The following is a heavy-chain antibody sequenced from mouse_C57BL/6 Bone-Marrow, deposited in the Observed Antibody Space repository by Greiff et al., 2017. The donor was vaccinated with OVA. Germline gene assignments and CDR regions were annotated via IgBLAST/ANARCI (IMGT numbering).Heavy chain of an antibody. CDR2: IYPRSGNT. CDR1: GYTFTSYG. CDR3: ARWDGLRQGFDY. V-gene: IGHV1-81*01. D-gene: IGHD2-4*01. J-gene: IGHJ2*01. Sequence: QVHVKQSGAELARPGASVKLSCKASGYTFTSYGISWVKQRTGQGLEWIGEIYPRSGNTYYNEKFKGKATLTADKSSSTAYMELRSLTSEDSAVYFCARWDGLRQGFDYWGQGTTLTVSS.